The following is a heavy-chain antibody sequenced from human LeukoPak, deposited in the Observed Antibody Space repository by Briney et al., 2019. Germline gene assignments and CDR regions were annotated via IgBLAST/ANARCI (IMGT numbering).Heavy chain of an antibody. CDR3: ARSSGHDFRYTFAY. J-gene: IGHJ4*02. CDR1: GGSISTYY. CDR2: IYNSDST. D-gene: IGHD4-11*01. V-gene: IGHV4-59*01. Sequence: SETLSLTCTVSGGSISTYYWSWIRQPPGKGLEWIGYIYNSDSTNYNPSLKSRVTISVDTSKNQFSLKLSSVTAADAAVYFCARSSGHDFRYTFAYWGQGTLVTVSS.